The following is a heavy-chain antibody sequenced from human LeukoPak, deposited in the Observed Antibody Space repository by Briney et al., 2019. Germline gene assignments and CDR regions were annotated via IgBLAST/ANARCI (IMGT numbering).Heavy chain of an antibody. CDR2: IYSGGST. CDR3: AREDYGDYVGAFDI. Sequence: PGGSLRLSCAASGFTVSSKYMSWVRQAPGKGLEWVSVIYSGGSTYYADSVKGRFTISRDNSKNTLYLQMNSLRAEDTAVYYCAREDYGDYVGAFDIWGQGTMVTVSS. J-gene: IGHJ3*02. D-gene: IGHD4-17*01. CDR1: GFTVSSKY. V-gene: IGHV3-53*01.